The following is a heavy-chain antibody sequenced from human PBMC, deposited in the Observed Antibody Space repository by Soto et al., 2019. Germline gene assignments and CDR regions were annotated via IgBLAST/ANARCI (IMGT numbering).Heavy chain of an antibody. CDR2: ISPYNDDT. Sequence: QAQLVQSGAEVKKPGASVRVSCRASGYTFSSYAIRWVRQAPGQGLEWLGGISPYNDDTKYAQKLQGRDFMTTDPPTKTAHLDLRSRRSDDTAVYYCARGCYYDSSGSRDYHYYGMDVWGQGTTVTVSS. D-gene: IGHD3-22*01. CDR3: ARGCYYDSSGSRDYHYYGMDV. V-gene: IGHV1-18*01. J-gene: IGHJ6*02. CDR1: GYTFSSYA.